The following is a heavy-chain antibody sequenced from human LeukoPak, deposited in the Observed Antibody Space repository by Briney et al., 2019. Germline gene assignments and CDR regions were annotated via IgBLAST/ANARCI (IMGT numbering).Heavy chain of an antibody. CDR3: ARDGAGSSLYMDV. V-gene: IGHV3-74*01. CDR1: GFTFSSYW. J-gene: IGHJ6*03. CDR2: INSDGSRT. D-gene: IGHD6-6*01. Sequence: GGSLRLSCAASGFTFSSYWMHWVRQAPGKGLVWVSRINSDGSRTSYADSVKGRFTISRDNAKDTLYLQMNSLRAEDTAVYYCARDGAGSSLYMDVWGKGTTVTISS.